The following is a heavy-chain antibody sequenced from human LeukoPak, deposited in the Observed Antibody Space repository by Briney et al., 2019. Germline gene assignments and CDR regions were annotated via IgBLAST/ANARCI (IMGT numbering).Heavy chain of an antibody. CDR1: GYTFTGYY. CDR2: INPNSGGT. V-gene: IGHV1-2*02. CDR3: AREVWVVVPAAIRGVEYYYYYMDV. J-gene: IGHJ6*03. Sequence: ASVKVSCKASGYTFTGYYMHWVRQAPGQGLEWMGWINPNSGGTNYAQKLQGRVTMTTDTSTSTAYMELRSLRSDDTAVYYCAREVWVVVPAAIRGVEYYYYYMDVWGKGTTVTVSS. D-gene: IGHD2-2*02.